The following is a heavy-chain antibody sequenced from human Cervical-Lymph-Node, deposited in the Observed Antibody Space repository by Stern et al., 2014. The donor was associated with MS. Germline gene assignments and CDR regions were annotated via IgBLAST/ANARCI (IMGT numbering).Heavy chain of an antibody. CDR1: GFTFSSFA. CDR3: ARDPITMKVVVKTPYFQR. CDR2: ISYDGRYK. J-gene: IGHJ1*01. D-gene: IGHD3-22*01. V-gene: IGHV3-30*04. Sequence: VQLVESGGGVVQPGRSLRLSCAASGFTFSSFAMHWVRQPQGKGLEWVALISYDGRYKYYADSVKGRFTISRDNSKNTLYLQMNSLRAEDTAVYYCARDPITMKVVVKTPYFQRWGQGTLVTVSS.